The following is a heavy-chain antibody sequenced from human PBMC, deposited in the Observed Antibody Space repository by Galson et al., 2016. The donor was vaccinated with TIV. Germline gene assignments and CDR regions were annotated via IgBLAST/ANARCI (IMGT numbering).Heavy chain of an antibody. CDR2: IYPGDSDT. D-gene: IGHD2-15*01. V-gene: IGHV5-51*03. CDR1: GYSFASYW. J-gene: IGHJ4*02. CDR3: AREPRSGNYFDY. Sequence: QSGAEVKKPGESLKISCKGSGYSFASYWIGWVRQMPGKGLECMGVIYPGDSDTRYSPTFQGQVTISADKSLSTAYLQWSSLKASDTAMYSCAREPRSGNYFDYWGQGALVTVSS.